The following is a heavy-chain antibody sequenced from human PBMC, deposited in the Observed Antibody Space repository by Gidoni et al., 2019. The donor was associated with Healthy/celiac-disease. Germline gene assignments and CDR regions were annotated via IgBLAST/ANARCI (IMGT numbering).Heavy chain of an antibody. V-gene: IGHV3-30-3*01. CDR3: ARDLGYSYGYDYYYGMDV. Sequence: QVQLVESGGGVVQPGRSLRLSCSASGFPFRSYAMHWVRQAPGKGLEWVAVISYDGSNKYYADSVKGRFTISRDNSKNTLYLQMNSLRAEDTAVYYCARDLGYSYGYDYYYGMDVWGQGTTVTVSS. D-gene: IGHD5-18*01. J-gene: IGHJ6*02. CDR2: ISYDGSNK. CDR1: GFPFRSYA.